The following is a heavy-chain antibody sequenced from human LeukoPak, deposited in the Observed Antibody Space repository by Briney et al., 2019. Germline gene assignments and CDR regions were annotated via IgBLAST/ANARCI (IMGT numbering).Heavy chain of an antibody. Sequence: GGSLRLSCAASGFTFSSYWMSWVRQAPGKGLVWVANIKEDGSEKYYVDSVKGRFTISRDNAKNSLYLQMNSLRAEDTAVYYCARFRRLFKNGYNQFDYWGQGTLVTVSS. CDR3: ARFRRLFKNGYNQFDY. V-gene: IGHV3-7*01. CDR1: GFTFSSYW. D-gene: IGHD5-24*01. J-gene: IGHJ4*02. CDR2: IKEDGSEK.